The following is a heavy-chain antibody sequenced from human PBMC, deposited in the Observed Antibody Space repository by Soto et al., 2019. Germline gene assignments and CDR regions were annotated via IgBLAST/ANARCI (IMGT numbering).Heavy chain of an antibody. V-gene: IGHV3-23*01. CDR3: AKLCKSGFGPAYNWFDP. CDR1: GFTFSSYA. D-gene: IGHD3-10*01. J-gene: IGHJ5*02. CDR2: ISGSGGST. Sequence: EVQLLESGGGLVQPGGSLRLSCAASGFTFSSYAMSWVRQAPGKGLEWVSAISGSGGSTYYADSVKGRFTISRYNSKNTLYLQMNSLRAEDTAVYYCAKLCKSGFGPAYNWFDPWGQGTLVTVSS.